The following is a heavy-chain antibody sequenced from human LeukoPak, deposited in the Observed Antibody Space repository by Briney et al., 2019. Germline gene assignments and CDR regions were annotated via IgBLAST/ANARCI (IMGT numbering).Heavy chain of an antibody. CDR1: GGSISSYY. D-gene: IGHD2-2*01. V-gene: IGHV4-59*01. J-gene: IGHJ6*03. CDR3: ARHSTSCYGCYYYYYMDV. Sequence: SETLSLTCTVSGGSISSYYWSWIRQPPGKGLEWIGYIYYSGSTNYNPSLKSRVTISVDTSKNQFSLKLSSVTAADTAVYYCARHSTSCYGCYYYYYMDVWGKGTTVTVSS. CDR2: IYYSGST.